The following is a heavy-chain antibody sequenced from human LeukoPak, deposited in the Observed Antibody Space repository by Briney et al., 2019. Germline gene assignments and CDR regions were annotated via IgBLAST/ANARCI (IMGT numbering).Heavy chain of an antibody. CDR1: GGTLSSYA. D-gene: IGHD1-26*01. J-gene: IGHJ4*02. V-gene: IGHV1-69*04. CDR2: IIPILGIA. Sequence: ASVKVSCKASGGTLSSYAISWVRQAPGQGLEWMGRIIPILGIANYAQKFQGRVTITADKSTSTAYMELSSLRSEDTAVYYCAVSEWELLLTDYWGQGTLVTVSS. CDR3: AVSEWELLLTDY.